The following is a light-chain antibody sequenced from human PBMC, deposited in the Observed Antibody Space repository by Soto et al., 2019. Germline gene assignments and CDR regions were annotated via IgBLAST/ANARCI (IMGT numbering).Light chain of an antibody. Sequence: QSVLTQPRSVSGSPGQAVTISCTGTSSDVGSYNYVSWYQQHPGKAPKLMIYDVTQRPSGVPDRFSGSKSGNTASLTSSGLQAGDEADYYCCSYAGSYTWVLGGGTKVTVL. CDR1: SSDVGSYNY. CDR3: CSYAGSYTWV. CDR2: DVT. J-gene: IGLJ3*02. V-gene: IGLV2-11*01.